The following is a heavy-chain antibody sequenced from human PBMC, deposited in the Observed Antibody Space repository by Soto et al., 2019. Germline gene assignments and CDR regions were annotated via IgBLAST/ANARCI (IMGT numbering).Heavy chain of an antibody. Sequence: ASVKVSCKASGYTFTSYAMHWVRQAPGQRLEWMGWINAGNGNTNYAQKLQGRVTMTTDTSTSTAYMELRSLRSDDTAVYYCARDPTSTGGYYYYGMDFWGQGTTVTVSS. V-gene: IGHV1-3*01. J-gene: IGHJ6*02. CDR2: INAGNGNT. D-gene: IGHD2-15*01. CDR3: ARDPTSTGGYYYYGMDF. CDR1: GYTFTSYA.